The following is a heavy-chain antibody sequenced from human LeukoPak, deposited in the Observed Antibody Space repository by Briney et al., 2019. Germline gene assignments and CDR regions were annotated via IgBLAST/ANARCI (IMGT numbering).Heavy chain of an antibody. D-gene: IGHD4-23*01. V-gene: IGHV3-23*01. J-gene: IGHJ4*02. CDR3: ARVMTTVVTQYYFDY. CDR1: GFTFTSYS. Sequence: PGGSLRLSCAASGFTFTSYSMNWVRQAPGKGLEWVSTISSGGGSTYYADSVKGRFTISRDNSKNTLYLQMNSLRAEDTAVYYCARVMTTVVTQYYFDYWGQGTLVTVSS. CDR2: ISSGGGST.